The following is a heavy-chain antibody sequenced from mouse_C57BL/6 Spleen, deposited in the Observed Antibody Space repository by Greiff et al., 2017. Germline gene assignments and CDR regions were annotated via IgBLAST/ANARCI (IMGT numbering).Heavy chain of an antibody. D-gene: IGHD1-1*01. V-gene: IGHV3-6*01. CDR1: GYSITSGYY. Sequence: EVKLQESGPGLVKPSQSLSLTCSVTGYSITSGYYWNWIRQFPGNKLEWMGYISYDGSNNYNPSLKNRIAITRDTSKNQFFLKLNSVTTEDTATYYCARCPYYYGSDYWGQGTTLTVSS. CDR2: ISYDGSN. J-gene: IGHJ2*01. CDR3: ARCPYYYGSDY.